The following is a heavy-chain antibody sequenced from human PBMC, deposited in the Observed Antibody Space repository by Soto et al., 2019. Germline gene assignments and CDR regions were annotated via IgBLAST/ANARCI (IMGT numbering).Heavy chain of an antibody. CDR2: IKSKTDGGTT. V-gene: IGHV3-15*07. D-gene: IGHD3-10*01. CDR1: GFTFSNAW. Sequence: GGSLRLSCAASGFTFSNAWMNWVRQAPGKGLEWVGRIKSKTDGGTTDYAAPVKGRFTISRDDSKNTLYLQMNSLKTEDTAVYYCTRSEVLTYYYCSGSYFYYYYGMDVWGQGTTVTVSS. CDR3: TRSEVLTYYYCSGSYFYYYYGMDV. J-gene: IGHJ6*02.